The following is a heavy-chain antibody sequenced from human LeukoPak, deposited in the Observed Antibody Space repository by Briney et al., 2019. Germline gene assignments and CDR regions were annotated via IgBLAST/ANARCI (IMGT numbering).Heavy chain of an antibody. CDR1: GFTFSSYW. CDR3: IVFGDSNR. V-gene: IGHV3-7*03. D-gene: IGHD4-17*01. J-gene: IGHJ5*02. Sequence: GGSLRLSCAASGFTFSSYWMNWARQAPGKGLEWVASINHNGNVNYYVDSVKGRFTISRDNAKNSLYLQINSLRVEDTAVYYCIVFGDSNRWGQGTLVTVSS. CDR2: INHNGNVN.